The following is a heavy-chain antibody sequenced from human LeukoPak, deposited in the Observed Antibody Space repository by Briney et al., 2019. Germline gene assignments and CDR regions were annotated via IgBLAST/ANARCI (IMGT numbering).Heavy chain of an antibody. Sequence: SQTLSLTCTVSDASVSSDIYYWSWIRQPAGKGLEWIGRIYTSGSTNYNPSLKSRVSISVDTSKNQFSLKLSSVTAADTAVYYCAREGGVVTSRYYFDYWGQGTLVTVSS. V-gene: IGHV4-61*02. CDR3: AREGGVVTSRYYFDY. CDR1: DASVSSDIYY. CDR2: IYTSGST. D-gene: IGHD4-23*01. J-gene: IGHJ4*02.